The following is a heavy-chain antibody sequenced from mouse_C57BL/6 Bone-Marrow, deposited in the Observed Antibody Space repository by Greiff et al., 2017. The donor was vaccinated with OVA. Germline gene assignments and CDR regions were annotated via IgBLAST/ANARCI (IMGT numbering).Heavy chain of an antibody. CDR1: GYTFTSYW. V-gene: IGHV1-53*01. Sequence: QVQLQQPGTELVKPGASVKLSCKASGYTFTSYWMHWVKPRPGQGLEWIGNINPSNGGTNYNEKFKSKATLTVDKSSSTAYMQLSSLTSEDSAVYYCARGDYGSSWYFDVWGTGTTVTVSS. CDR2: INPSNGGT. D-gene: IGHD1-1*01. CDR3: ARGDYGSSWYFDV. J-gene: IGHJ1*03.